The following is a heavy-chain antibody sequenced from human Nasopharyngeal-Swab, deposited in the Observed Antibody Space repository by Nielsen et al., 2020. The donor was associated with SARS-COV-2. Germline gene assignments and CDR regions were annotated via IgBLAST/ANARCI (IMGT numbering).Heavy chain of an antibody. CDR1: GFTFSSYE. V-gene: IGHV3-48*03. Sequence: GESLKISCAASGFTFSSYEMNWVRQAPGTGLEWVSYISSSGSTIYYADSVKGRFTISIDNAKNSLYLQMNSLRAEDTAVYYCARGEQQWLVRNYFDYWGQGTLVTVSS. J-gene: IGHJ4*02. CDR2: ISSSGSTI. CDR3: ARGEQQWLVRNYFDY. D-gene: IGHD6-19*01.